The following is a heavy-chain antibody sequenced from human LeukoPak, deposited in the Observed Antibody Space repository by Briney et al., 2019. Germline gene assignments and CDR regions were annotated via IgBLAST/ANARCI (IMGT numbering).Heavy chain of an antibody. CDR2: ITTGSHYI. CDR1: RFIFSTYD. Sequence: GGSLRLSCAASRFIFSTYDMNWVRQAPGKGLEWVSLITTGSHYIYYADSVKGRLTISRDNAKSSLFLQMNSLRAEDTAVYYCAAMRACSSTTCNPFDKWGQGTLVTVSS. V-gene: IGHV3-21*01. CDR3: AAMRACSSTTCNPFDK. D-gene: IGHD2-2*01. J-gene: IGHJ4*02.